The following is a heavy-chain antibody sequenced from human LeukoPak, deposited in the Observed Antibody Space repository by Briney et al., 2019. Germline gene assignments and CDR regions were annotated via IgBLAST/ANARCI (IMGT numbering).Heavy chain of an antibody. D-gene: IGHD2-2*01. CDR1: GGSISSGGYF. V-gene: IGHV4-31*03. Sequence: SETLSLTCTVSGGSISSGGYFWTWIRQHPGKGLEWIGYISYSGSTYYNPSLKSRLTISVDTSKNQFSLKLSSVTAADTAVYYCARGPYCSSTSCPEEVWGQGTTVTVSS. CDR3: ARGPYCSSTSCPEEV. J-gene: IGHJ6*02. CDR2: ISYSGST.